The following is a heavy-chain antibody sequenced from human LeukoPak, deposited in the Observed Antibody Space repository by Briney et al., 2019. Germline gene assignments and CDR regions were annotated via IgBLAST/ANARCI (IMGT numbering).Heavy chain of an antibody. CDR1: GYTFTSYG. CDR2: ISAYNGYT. V-gene: IGHV1-18*01. CDR3: ARDLRAAAGIDY. Sequence: EASVRVSCKASGYTFTSYGISWVRQAPGQGLQWMGWISAYNGYTHYAQMLQGRVTMTTDTSTSTAYMELRSLRSDDTAVYYCARDLRAAAGIDYWGQGTLVTVSS. J-gene: IGHJ4*02. D-gene: IGHD6-13*01.